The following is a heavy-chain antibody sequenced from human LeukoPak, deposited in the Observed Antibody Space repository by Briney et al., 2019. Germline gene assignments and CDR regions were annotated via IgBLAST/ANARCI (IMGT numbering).Heavy chain of an antibody. D-gene: IGHD1-1*01. CDR2: IYYSGST. Sequence: SETLSLTCTVSGGSISSGDYYWSWVRQPPGKGLEWIGYIYYSGSTYYNPSLKSRVTISVDTSKNQFSLKLSSVTAADTAVYYCARDDRGVLGYWGQGTLVTVSS. CDR3: ARDDRGVLGY. J-gene: IGHJ4*02. V-gene: IGHV4-30-4*08. CDR1: GGSISSGDYY.